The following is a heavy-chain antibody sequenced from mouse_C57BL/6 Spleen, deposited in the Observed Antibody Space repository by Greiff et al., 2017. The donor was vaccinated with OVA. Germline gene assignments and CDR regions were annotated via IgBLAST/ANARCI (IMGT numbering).Heavy chain of an antibody. V-gene: IGHV1-4*01. D-gene: IGHD6-1*01. J-gene: IGHJ2*01. CDR2: LNPSSGYT. CDR3: ARSLYYFDY. CDR1: GYTFTSYT. Sequence: VKLMESGAELARPGASVKMSCKASGYTFTSYTMHWVKQRPGQGLEWIGYLNPSSGYTKYNQKFKDKATLTADKSSSPAYMQLSSLTSEDSAVYYCARSLYYFDYWGQGTTLTVSS.